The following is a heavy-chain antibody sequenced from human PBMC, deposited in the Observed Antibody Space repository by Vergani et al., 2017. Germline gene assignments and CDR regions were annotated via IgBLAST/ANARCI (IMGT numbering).Heavy chain of an antibody. Sequence: QVQLQESGPGLVKPSQTLSLTCTVSGGSISSGGYYWSWIRQHPGKGLEWIGYIYYSGNTYFNPSLKNRVSMSADTSKNQVSLKVSSVTAADTAVYYCARASVETTMRRREYYYYTDVWGEGTTVTVSS. CDR1: GGSISSGGYY. D-gene: IGHD5-18*01. CDR2: IYYSGNT. J-gene: IGHJ6*03. CDR3: ARASVETTMRRREYYYYTDV. V-gene: IGHV4-31*03.